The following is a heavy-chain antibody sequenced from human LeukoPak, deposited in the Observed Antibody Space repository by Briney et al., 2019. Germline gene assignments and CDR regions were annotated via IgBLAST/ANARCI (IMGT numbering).Heavy chain of an antibody. Sequence: GESLKISCKGSGYRFTSYWIGWVRQMPGKGLEWMGIIFPDDSDTRYSPAFQGQVTISADKSISTAYLQWSSLKASDTAMYYCARRPNWGEFDYWGQGTLVTVSS. D-gene: IGHD7-27*01. CDR2: IFPDDSDT. J-gene: IGHJ4*02. CDR3: ARRPNWGEFDY. CDR1: GYRFTSYW. V-gene: IGHV5-51*01.